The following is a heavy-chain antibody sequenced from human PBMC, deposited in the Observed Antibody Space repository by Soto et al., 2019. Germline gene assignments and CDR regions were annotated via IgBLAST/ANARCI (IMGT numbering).Heavy chain of an antibody. V-gene: IGHV4-59*02. CDR2: IHYSGGT. D-gene: IGHD3-10*01. Sequence: LSLTCSVPGPSVSSHSWSWIRQSPGKGLEWIGSIHYSGGTNYTPSLRTRVTISVETSKNQLSLNLTSLTAADTAVYYCARGGTSGSAVYNWFDPWGQGTLVTVSS. J-gene: IGHJ5*02. CDR3: ARGGTSGSAVYNWFDP. CDR1: GPSVSSHS.